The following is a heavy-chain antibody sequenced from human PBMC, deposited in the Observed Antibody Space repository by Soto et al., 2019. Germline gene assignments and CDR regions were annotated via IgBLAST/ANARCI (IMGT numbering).Heavy chain of an antibody. CDR3: ARDGTLYDSSGYYYLY. CDR1: GGTFSRYA. Sequence: QVQLVQSGAEVKKPGSSVKVSCKASGGTFSRYAISWVRQAPGQGLEWMGGIIPLFGKVNYAQKFQGRVTITADESTSTAYMELSSLRSEDTAVYYCARDGTLYDSSGYYYLYWGQGTLVTVSS. J-gene: IGHJ4*02. CDR2: IIPLFGKV. D-gene: IGHD3-22*01. V-gene: IGHV1-69*01.